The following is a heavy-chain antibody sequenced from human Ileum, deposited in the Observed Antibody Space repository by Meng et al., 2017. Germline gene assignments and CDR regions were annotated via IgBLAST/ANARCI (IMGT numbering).Heavy chain of an antibody. D-gene: IGHD1-26*01. CDR1: GGSISTSDW. CDR3: ARGWSGSYRHFDY. V-gene: IGHV4-4*02. CDR2: IHHSGST. Sequence: VQVQGSGPGLLKPSGTLSLTCAVSGGSISTSDWWSWVRQPPGKGLEWIGEIHHSGSTNYNPSLKSRVTISVDKSKNQFSLKLNSVTAADTAVYYCARGWSGSYRHFDYWGQGTLVTVSS. J-gene: IGHJ4*02.